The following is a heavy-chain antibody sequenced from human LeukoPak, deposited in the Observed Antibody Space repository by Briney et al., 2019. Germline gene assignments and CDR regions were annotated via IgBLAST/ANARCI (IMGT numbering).Heavy chain of an antibody. D-gene: IGHD4-17*01. V-gene: IGHV3-23*01. J-gene: IGHJ4*02. CDR1: GFTFSSYA. CDR3: AKVFYGDYEGYYFDY. Sequence: GGSLRLSCAASGFTFSSYAMSWVRQAPGKGLEWVSAISGSGGSTYYADSVKGRFTISRDNSKNTLYLQMNSLRAEGTAVYYCAKVFYGDYEGYYFDYWGQGTLVTVSS. CDR2: ISGSGGST.